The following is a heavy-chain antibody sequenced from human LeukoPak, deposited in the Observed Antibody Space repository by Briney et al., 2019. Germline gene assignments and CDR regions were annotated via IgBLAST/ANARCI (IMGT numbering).Heavy chain of an antibody. V-gene: IGHV1-18*01. J-gene: IGHJ4*02. CDR1: GYRFTSYS. Sequence: ASVKVSCKASGYRFTSYSISWVRQAPGQGLEWVGWISSYNGKTNYGKNVQGRVTMTTDTSTSTAYMELSSLRSDDTAIYYWARNDDSSKAGNDYGGQGTLVTVSS. CDR3: ARNDDSSKAGNDY. CDR2: ISSYNGKT. D-gene: IGHD3-22*01.